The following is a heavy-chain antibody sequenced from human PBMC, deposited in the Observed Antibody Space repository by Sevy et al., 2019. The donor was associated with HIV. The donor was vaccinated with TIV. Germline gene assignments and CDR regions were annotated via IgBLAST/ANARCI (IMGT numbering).Heavy chain of an antibody. CDR1: GYPFTSFG. D-gene: IGHD2-15*01. CDR3: AKDRGYCSGGSCYIQV. Sequence: ASVKVSCKGSGYPFTSFGISWVRQAPGQGLEWMGWINTNNGNANYAQKYQGRVTMTRDTSTSTAYMELGSLRSDDTAVYYWAKDRGYCSGGSCYIQVWGQGTLVTVSS. J-gene: IGHJ1*01. CDR2: INTNNGNA. V-gene: IGHV1-18*01.